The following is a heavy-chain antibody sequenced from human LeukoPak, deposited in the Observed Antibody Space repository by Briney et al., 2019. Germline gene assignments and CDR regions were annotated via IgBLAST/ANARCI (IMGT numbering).Heavy chain of an antibody. J-gene: IGHJ6*03. CDR3: ARAYSNYVGVYYYYYMDV. D-gene: IGHD4-11*01. CDR1: GGSFSGYY. Sequence: SETLFLTCAVYGGSFSGYYWSWIRQPPGKGLEWIGEINHSGSTNYNPSLKSRVTISVDTSKNQFSLKLSSVTAADTAVYYCARAYSNYVGVYYYYYMDVWGKGTTVTVSS. CDR2: INHSGST. V-gene: IGHV4-34*01.